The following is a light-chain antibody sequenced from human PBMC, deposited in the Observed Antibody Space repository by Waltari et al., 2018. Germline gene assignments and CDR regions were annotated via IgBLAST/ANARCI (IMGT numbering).Light chain of an antibody. CDR2: GST. J-gene: IGKJ4*01. CDR3: HQYNSYPPT. CDR1: QGISYY. Sequence: DIQLTQSPSSLSASVGDSVTITCRARQGISYYVTWFQQKPGRAPKPLIFGSTTLLSGVPSRFRGSGSGTYFTLTINDLQPDDFATYSCHQYNSYPPTFGGGTKV. V-gene: IGKV1-16*01.